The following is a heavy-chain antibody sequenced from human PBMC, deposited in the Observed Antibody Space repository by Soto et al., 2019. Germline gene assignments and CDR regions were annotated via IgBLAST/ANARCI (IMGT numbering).Heavy chain of an antibody. CDR3: ARDPGYCSGGSCYQDAFDI. J-gene: IGHJ3*02. CDR1: GFTVSSNY. CDR2: IYSGGST. D-gene: IGHD2-15*01. V-gene: IGHV3-66*01. Sequence: GGSLRLSCAASGFTVSSNYMSWVRQAPGKGLEWVSVIYSGGSTYYADSVKGRFTISRDNSKNTPYLQMNSLRAEDTAVYYCARDPGYCSGGSCYQDAFDIWGQGTMVTVSS.